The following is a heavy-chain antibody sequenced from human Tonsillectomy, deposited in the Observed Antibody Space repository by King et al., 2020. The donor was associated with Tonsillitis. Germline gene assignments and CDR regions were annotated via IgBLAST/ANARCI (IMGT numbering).Heavy chain of an antibody. Sequence: VQLVQSGGDLVQPGGSLRLSCAASGFTFSSYAMGWVRQTPGKGLEWVSTISSSGGNTYYLDSVKGRFTISRDNSENTLYLQMNSLRFEDTAVYYCGKNRQEFPGVRGGNWFDPWGQGTLVTVSS. J-gene: IGHJ5*02. CDR2: ISSSGGNT. CDR1: GFTFSSYA. CDR3: GKNRQEFPGVRGGNWFDP. V-gene: IGHV3-23*04. D-gene: IGHD3-10*02.